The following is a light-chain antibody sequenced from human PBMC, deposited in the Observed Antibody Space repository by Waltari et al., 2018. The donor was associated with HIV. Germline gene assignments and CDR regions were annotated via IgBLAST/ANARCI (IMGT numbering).Light chain of an antibody. V-gene: IGLV1-47*01. CDR2: RNN. Sequence: QSVLTQSPSASGTPGQRVTISCSGSSSNIGSNYVYWYQQLPGTAPKLLIYRNNQRPSGVPDRFSGSKSGTSASLAINGLRSEEEAEYYCAAWDDSPYVFGTGTKVTVL. CDR3: AAWDDSPYV. J-gene: IGLJ1*01. CDR1: SSNIGSNY.